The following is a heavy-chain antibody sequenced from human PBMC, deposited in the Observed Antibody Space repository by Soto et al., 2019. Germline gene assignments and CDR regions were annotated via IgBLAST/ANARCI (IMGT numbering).Heavy chain of an antibody. V-gene: IGHV4-61*01. D-gene: IGHD3-16*01. CDR3: ARQGGGFGLDY. Sequence: ETLSLTCTVSGGSVSSSSYYWSWIRQPPGKGLEWIGYTYYSGSTNYNPSLKSRVTISVDTSKNQFSLKLTSVTAADTAVYYCARQGGGFGLDYWGQGTLVTVSS. CDR2: TYYSGST. CDR1: GGSVSSSSYY. J-gene: IGHJ4*02.